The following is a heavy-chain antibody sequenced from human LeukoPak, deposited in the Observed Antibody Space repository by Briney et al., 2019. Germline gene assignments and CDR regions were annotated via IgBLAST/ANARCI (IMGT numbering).Heavy chain of an antibody. Sequence: SETLSLTCTVSGGSISSYYWSRTRQPPGKGLEWIGYIYYSGSTSYNPSLRSRVTISVDTSKNQFSLKLTSVTAADTAVYFCSRHDRNSGRYYDFDYWGQGTLVTVSS. CDR1: GGSISSYY. D-gene: IGHD1-26*01. V-gene: IGHV4-59*08. CDR3: SRHDRNSGRYYDFDY. J-gene: IGHJ4*02. CDR2: IYYSGST.